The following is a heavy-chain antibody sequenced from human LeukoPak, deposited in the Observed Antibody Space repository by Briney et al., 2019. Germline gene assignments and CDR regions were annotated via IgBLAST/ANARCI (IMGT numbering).Heavy chain of an antibody. CDR2: ISGSGGST. Sequence: PGGSLRLSCAASGFTFSSYAMSWVRQAPGKGLDLVSEISGSGGSTYYADSVKGRFTISRDNAKNSLYLQMNSLRAEDTAVYYCARDEDIVVVPAAMDYYYGMDVWGQGTTVTVSS. D-gene: IGHD2-2*01. CDR1: GFTFSSYA. CDR3: ARDEDIVVVPAAMDYYYGMDV. J-gene: IGHJ6*02. V-gene: IGHV3-23*01.